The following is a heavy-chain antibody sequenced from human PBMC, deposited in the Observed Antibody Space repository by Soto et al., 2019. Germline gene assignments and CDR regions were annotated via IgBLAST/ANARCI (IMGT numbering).Heavy chain of an antibody. CDR1: GGSISSGDYY. J-gene: IGHJ6*02. D-gene: IGHD3-16*01. CDR3: ARVPSPFDFYYAMDV. Sequence: SETLSLTCTVSGGSISSGDYYWSWIRQAPGQGLEWIGYIFSSGTTYYNPSLKSRLTMSLDTSQNQFSLKLNSVTAAATAVYFCARVPSPFDFYYAMDVWGQGTSVTVSS. CDR2: IFSSGTT. V-gene: IGHV4-30-4*02.